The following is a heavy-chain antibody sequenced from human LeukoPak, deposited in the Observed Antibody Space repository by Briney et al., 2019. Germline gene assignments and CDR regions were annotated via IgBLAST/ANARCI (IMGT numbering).Heavy chain of an antibody. D-gene: IGHD3-16*01. CDR3: ARGSHNRFGELVDY. J-gene: IGHJ4*02. V-gene: IGHV1-8*01. CDR2: MNPNSGNT. CDR1: GYTFTSYD. Sequence: ASVKVSCKASGYTFTSYDINWVRQATGQGLEWMGWMNPNSGNTGYAQKFQGRVTMTRNTSISTAYMELSSLRSEDTAVYYCARGSHNRFGELVDYWGQGTLVTVSS.